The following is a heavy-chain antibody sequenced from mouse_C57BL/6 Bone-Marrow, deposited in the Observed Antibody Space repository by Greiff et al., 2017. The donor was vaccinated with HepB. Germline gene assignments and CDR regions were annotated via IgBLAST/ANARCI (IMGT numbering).Heavy chain of an antibody. D-gene: IGHD1-1*01. CDR2: IDPANGNT. V-gene: IGHV14-3*01. Sequence: EVKLQESVAELVRPGASVKLSCTASGFNIKNTYMHWVKQRPEQGLEWIGRIDPANGNTKYAPKFQGKATITADTSSNTAYLQLSSLTSEDTAIYYCAREPYYVSSWFAYWGQGTLVTVSA. CDR1: GFNIKNTY. J-gene: IGHJ3*01. CDR3: AREPYYVSSWFAY.